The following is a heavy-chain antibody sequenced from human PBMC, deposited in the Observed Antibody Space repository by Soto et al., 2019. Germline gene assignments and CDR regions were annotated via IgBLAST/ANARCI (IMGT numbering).Heavy chain of an antibody. CDR2: IYYSGST. J-gene: IGHJ6*02. CDR3: ARVTVATIRPYYYYGMDV. Sequence: SETLSLTCTVSGGSISRGDYYWSWIRQPPGKGLEWIGYIYYSGSTYYNPSLKSRVTISVDTSKNQFSLKLSSVAAADTAVYYCARVTVATIRPYYYYGMDVWGQGTTVTVSS. D-gene: IGHD5-12*01. CDR1: GGSISRGDYY. V-gene: IGHV4-30-4*01.